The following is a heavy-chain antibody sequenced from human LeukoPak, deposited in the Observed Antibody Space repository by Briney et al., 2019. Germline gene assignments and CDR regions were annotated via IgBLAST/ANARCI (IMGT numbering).Heavy chain of an antibody. J-gene: IGHJ4*02. CDR3: ARDPWGQWLPPYYFDY. V-gene: IGHV3-30*03. D-gene: IGHD6-19*01. CDR2: ISYDGSNK. Sequence: GGSLSLSCAASGFTFSSYGMHWVHQAPGKGLEWVAVISYDGSNKYYADSVKGRFTISRDNSKNTLYLQMNSLRAEDTAVYYCARDPWGQWLPPYYFDYWGQGTLVTVSS. CDR1: GFTFSSYG.